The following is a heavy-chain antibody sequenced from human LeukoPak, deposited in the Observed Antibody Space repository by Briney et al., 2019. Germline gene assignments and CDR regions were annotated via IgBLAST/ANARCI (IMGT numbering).Heavy chain of an antibody. CDR3: AKDGIGGIYYDSSGYFDN. J-gene: IGHJ4*02. CDR2: ISGSGGST. Sequence: GESLRLSCAASGFTFNNYAMSWVRQAPGKGLEWVSAISGSGGSTYYADPLKGRFTISRDNSKNTLYLQMNSLRAEDTALYYCAKDGIGGIYYDSSGYFDNWGQGTLVTVSS. D-gene: IGHD3-22*01. V-gene: IGHV3-23*01. CDR1: GFTFNNYA.